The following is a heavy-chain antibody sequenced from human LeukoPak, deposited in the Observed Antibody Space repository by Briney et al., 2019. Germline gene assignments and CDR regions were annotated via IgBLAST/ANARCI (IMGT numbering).Heavy chain of an antibody. J-gene: IGHJ6*03. Sequence: PSETLSLTCAVYGGSFSGYYWSWIRQPPGKGLEWIGEINHSGSTNYNPSLKSRVTISVDTSKNQFSLKLSSVTAADTAVYYCARHSTGKYYYYYMDVWGKGTTVTISS. D-gene: IGHD2-21*01. CDR2: INHSGST. V-gene: IGHV4-34*01. CDR3: ARHSTGKYYYYYMDV. CDR1: GGSFSGYY.